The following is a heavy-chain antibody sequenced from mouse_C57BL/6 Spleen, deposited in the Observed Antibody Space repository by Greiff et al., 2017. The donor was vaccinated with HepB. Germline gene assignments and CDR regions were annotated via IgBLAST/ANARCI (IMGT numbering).Heavy chain of an antibody. J-gene: IGHJ3*01. CDR3: TRWELLRSSWFAY. D-gene: IGHD1-1*01. V-gene: IGHV1-15*01. CDR1: GYTFTDYE. Sequence: VQLVESGAELVRPGASVTLSCKASGYTFTDYEMHWVKQTPVHGLEWIGAIDPETGGTAYTQKFKGKAILPADKSSSTANMELRSLTSEDSAVYYCTRWELLRSSWFAYWGQGTLVTVSA. CDR2: IDPETGGT.